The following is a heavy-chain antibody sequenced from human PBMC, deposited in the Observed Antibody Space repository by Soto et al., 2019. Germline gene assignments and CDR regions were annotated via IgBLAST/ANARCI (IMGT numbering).Heavy chain of an antibody. Sequence: GGSLRLSCAASGFTFSGSAMHWVRQASGKGLEWVGRIRSKANSYATAYAASVIGRFTISRDDSKNTAYLQMNSLKTEDTAVYYCTRHGYDIAAASYYYYGMDVWGQGTTVTVSS. D-gene: IGHD6-13*01. CDR1: GFTFSGSA. V-gene: IGHV3-73*01. CDR3: TRHGYDIAAASYYYYGMDV. J-gene: IGHJ6*02. CDR2: IRSKANSYAT.